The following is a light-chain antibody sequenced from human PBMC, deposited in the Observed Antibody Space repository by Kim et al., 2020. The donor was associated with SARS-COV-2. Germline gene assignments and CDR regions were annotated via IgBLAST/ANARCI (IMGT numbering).Light chain of an antibody. J-gene: IGKJ4*01. Sequence: DNQMTQSPSAMSASVGDRVTITCRASQDISNHLAWFQQKPGKVPERLIYTVSSLQSGVPSRFSGSGSGTEFTLTISSLQPEDFATYYCLQHNSFPLTFGGGTKVDIK. CDR2: TVS. CDR1: QDISNH. CDR3: LQHNSFPLT. V-gene: IGKV1-17*03.